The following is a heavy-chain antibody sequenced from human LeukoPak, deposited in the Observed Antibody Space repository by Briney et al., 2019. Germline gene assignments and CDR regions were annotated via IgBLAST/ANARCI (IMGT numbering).Heavy chain of an antibody. V-gene: IGHV5-10-1*01. CDR3: ARRNYSSSWYFDY. D-gene: IGHD6-13*01. CDR1: GYSFTSYW. Sequence: GESLKISCKGSGYSFTSYWISWVRQMPGKGLEWMGRIDPSDSYTNYSPSFQGHVTISADKSISTAYLQWSSLKASDTAMYYCARRNYSSSWYFDYWGQGTLVTVSS. J-gene: IGHJ4*02. CDR2: IDPSDSYT.